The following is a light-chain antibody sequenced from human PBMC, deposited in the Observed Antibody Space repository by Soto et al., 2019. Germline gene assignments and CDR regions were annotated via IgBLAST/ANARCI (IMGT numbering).Light chain of an antibody. CDR1: QDINTY. V-gene: IGKV1-9*01. Sequence: DIQLTQSPSFLSASVGDRVTITCRASQDINTYLAWYQQKPGKAPKLLIFAASTLKNGVPSRFSGRGSGTEFTVTITSLQPEDFATYYCQQRKNYPITFGQGTRLEIK. J-gene: IGKJ5*01. CDR3: QQRKNYPIT. CDR2: AAS.